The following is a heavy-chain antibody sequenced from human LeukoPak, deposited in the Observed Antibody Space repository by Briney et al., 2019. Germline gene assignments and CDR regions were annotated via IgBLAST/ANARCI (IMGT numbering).Heavy chain of an antibody. Sequence: ASVKVSCKASGYTFTSYGISWVRQAPGQGLEWMGWINPNSGGTNYAQKFQGRVTMTRDTSISTAYMELTRLRSDDTAVYYCSRALAVVVPAAMAYWGQGTLVTVSS. J-gene: IGHJ4*02. CDR3: SRALAVVVPAAMAY. D-gene: IGHD2-2*01. CDR1: GYTFTSYG. V-gene: IGHV1-2*02. CDR2: INPNSGGT.